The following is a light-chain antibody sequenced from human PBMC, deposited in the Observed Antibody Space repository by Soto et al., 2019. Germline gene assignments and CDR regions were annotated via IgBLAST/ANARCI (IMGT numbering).Light chain of an antibody. V-gene: IGLV2-23*01. CDR3: SSYAGSTTYV. J-gene: IGLJ1*01. Sequence: QSVLTQPASVSGSPGQSITLSCTGTSNDVGTYNLVSWYQQHPGKAPKLIIFEGFKRPSGVSNRFSGSKSGNTASPTISGLQAEEEADYYCSSYAGSTTYVFGTGTKVT. CDR1: SNDVGTYNL. CDR2: EGF.